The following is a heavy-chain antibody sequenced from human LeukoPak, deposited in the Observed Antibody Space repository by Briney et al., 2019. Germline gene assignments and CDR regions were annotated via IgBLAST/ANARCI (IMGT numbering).Heavy chain of an antibody. CDR2: INSDGSWT. CDR1: GSYW. D-gene: IGHD6-19*01. CDR3: ARDDSDSSGWYVHYYYGMDV. Sequence: PGGSLRLSCAASGSYWMHWVRQAPGKGLVWVSHINSDGSWTSYADSVKGRFTISRDNSKNTLYLQMNSLRAEDTAVYYCARDDSDSSGWYVHYYYGMDVWGQGTTVTVSS. J-gene: IGHJ6*02. V-gene: IGHV3-74*01.